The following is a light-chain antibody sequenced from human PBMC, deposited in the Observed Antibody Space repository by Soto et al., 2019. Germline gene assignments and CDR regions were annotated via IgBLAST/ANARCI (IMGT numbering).Light chain of an antibody. CDR1: RSVTTN. Sequence: EIVMTQSPATLSVSPGERATLSCRASRSVTTNLAWYQQKPGQAPRLLIYGASTRASGIPARFSGSGSGIQFTLTINSVQAEDFAVYHCQQYNEWPPADTFGQGTKLEIK. CDR3: QQYNEWPPADT. J-gene: IGKJ2*01. CDR2: GAS. V-gene: IGKV3-15*01.